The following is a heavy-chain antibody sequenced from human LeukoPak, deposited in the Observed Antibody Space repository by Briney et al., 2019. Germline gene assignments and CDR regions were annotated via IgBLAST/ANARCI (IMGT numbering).Heavy chain of an antibody. D-gene: IGHD3-10*01. Sequence: LAGGSLRLSCAASGFTFSSYEMNWVRQAPGKGLEWVSYISSSGSTIYYADSVKGRFTISRDNAENSLYLQMNSLRAEDTAVYYCARAGYYFDYWGQGTLVTVSS. CDR1: GFTFSSYE. CDR2: ISSSGSTI. V-gene: IGHV3-48*03. CDR3: ARAGYYFDY. J-gene: IGHJ4*02.